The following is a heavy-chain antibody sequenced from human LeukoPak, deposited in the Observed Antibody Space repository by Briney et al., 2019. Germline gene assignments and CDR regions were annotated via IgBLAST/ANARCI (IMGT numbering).Heavy chain of an antibody. J-gene: IGHJ3*02. Sequence: GGSLRLSCAASGFTFSNYAMSWVRQAPGKGLEWVSTISGSGGSTYYADSVKGRFTISRDNSKNTLYLQMNSLRAEDTAVYYCAKDLSITIFGVVPDAFDIWGQGTMVTVSS. CDR2: ISGSGGST. CDR3: AKDLSITIFGVVPDAFDI. CDR1: GFTFSNYA. V-gene: IGHV3-23*01. D-gene: IGHD3-3*01.